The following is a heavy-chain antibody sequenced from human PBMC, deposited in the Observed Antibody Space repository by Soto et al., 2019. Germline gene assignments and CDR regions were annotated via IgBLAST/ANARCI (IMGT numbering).Heavy chain of an antibody. D-gene: IGHD4-17*01. J-gene: IGHJ6*02. V-gene: IGHV3-33*01. CDR3: ARDRSGGDYYYGMDV. CDR1: GFTFSSYG. Sequence: VQLLESGGGLVQPGGSLRLSCAASGFTFSSYGMHWVRQAPGKGLEWVAVIWYDGSNKYYADSVKGRFTISRDNSKNTLYLQMNSLRAEDTAVYYCARDRSGGDYYYGMDVWGQGTTVTVSS. CDR2: IWYDGSNK.